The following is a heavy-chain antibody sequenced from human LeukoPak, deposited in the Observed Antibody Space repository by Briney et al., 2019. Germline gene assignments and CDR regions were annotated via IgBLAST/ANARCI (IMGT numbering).Heavy chain of an antibody. Sequence: SETLSLTCTVSGGSISSYYWVWIRQPPGRGLEWIGYIYYTGNTNYNPSLNNRVTISLDTSKKQFSLKLSSVTAADTAVYCCARHTYSGTLRVFDFWGQGSLVTVSS. J-gene: IGHJ4*02. CDR3: ARHTYSGTLRVFDF. CDR1: GGSISSYY. CDR2: IYYTGNT. V-gene: IGHV4-59*08. D-gene: IGHD1-26*01.